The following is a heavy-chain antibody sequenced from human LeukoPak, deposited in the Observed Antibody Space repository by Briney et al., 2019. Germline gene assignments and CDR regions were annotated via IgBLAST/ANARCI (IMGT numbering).Heavy chain of an antibody. Sequence: PGRSLRLSCAASGFIFSDYGMHWVRQAPGKGLEWVVVIWNDGSNTYYGDSVKGLFTISRDNSKNTLYLQMNSLRAEDTAVYYCARDNAGLVKHLDAFDLWGQGTMVTVAS. V-gene: IGHV3-33*01. CDR2: IWNDGSNT. J-gene: IGHJ3*01. D-gene: IGHD1-26*01. CDR3: ARDNAGLVKHLDAFDL. CDR1: GFIFSDYG.